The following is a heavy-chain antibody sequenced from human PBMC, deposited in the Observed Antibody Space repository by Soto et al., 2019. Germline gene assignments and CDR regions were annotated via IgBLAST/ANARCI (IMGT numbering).Heavy chain of an antibody. V-gene: IGHV3-72*01. CDR3: TRVKSSTWSRDALDI. D-gene: IGHD2-2*01. CDR2: VRNKVNSYTT. J-gene: IGHJ3*02. CDR1: GFSFSDHY. Sequence: EVQLVESGGGLVQPGGSLRLSCAASGFSFSDHYMDWVRQAPGKGLEWVGRVRNKVNSYTTEYAASAKGRFTVSRDDSKTALYLQMNSLKIEDTAVYFCTRVKSSTWSRDALDIWGRGTMVTVSS.